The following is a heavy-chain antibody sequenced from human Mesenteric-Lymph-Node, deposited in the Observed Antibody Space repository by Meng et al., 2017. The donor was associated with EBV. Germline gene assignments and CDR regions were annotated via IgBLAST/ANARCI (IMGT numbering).Heavy chain of an antibody. J-gene: IGHJ4*02. CDR1: GDSVSSNSVG. CDR3: ARAVAGKGTYDS. D-gene: IGHD6-19*01. V-gene: IGHV6-1*01. CDR2: TYYRSKWYN. Sequence: VQLQQSGPGLVTPSQTLSLTCAISGDSVSSNSVGWAWIRQSPSRGLEWLGRTYYRSKWYNDYALSVESRITMNPDTSKNQFSLQLNSVTPDDTALYYCARAVAGKGTYDSWGQGTLVTASS.